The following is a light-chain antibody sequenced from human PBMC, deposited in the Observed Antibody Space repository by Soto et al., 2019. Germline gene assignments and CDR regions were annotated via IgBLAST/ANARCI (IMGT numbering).Light chain of an antibody. CDR1: QSVSSS. V-gene: IGKV3-15*01. CDR3: QQNNKWPPYT. J-gene: IGKJ2*01. Sequence: EIVMTQSPANLSVSPGERATLSCRASQSVSSSLAWYQQKPGQGPRLLIYGASTRATSIPARFSGSGSGTEFTLTINSLQSADFAVYYCQQNNKWPPYTFGQGTKLEIK. CDR2: GAS.